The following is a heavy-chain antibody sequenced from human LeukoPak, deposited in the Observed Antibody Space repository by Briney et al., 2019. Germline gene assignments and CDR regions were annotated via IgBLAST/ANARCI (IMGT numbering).Heavy chain of an antibody. J-gene: IGHJ4*02. D-gene: IGHD5-12*01. V-gene: IGHV1-2*02. CDR3: ARGDSGYDPGAND. Sequence: GASVKVSCKASGYTFTGYYMHWVRQAPGQGLEWMGWINPNSGGTNYAQKFQGRVTMTRDTSISTAYMELSRLRSDDTAVYYCARGDSGYDPGANDWGQGTLATVSS. CDR2: INPNSGGT. CDR1: GYTFTGYY.